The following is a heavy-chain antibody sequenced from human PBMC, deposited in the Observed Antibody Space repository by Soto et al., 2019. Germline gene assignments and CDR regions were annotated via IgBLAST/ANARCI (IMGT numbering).Heavy chain of an antibody. D-gene: IGHD5-12*01. CDR1: GFSLNTGGEG. V-gene: IGHV2-5*02. Sequence: QITLKESGPTLVKPTQTLTLTCTFSGFSLNTGGEGVGWIRQPPGKALEWLALIYWDDNKRYSPSLKNRLTITKDTPQHQVVLTMTNMDPVDTATYYCAHRRISWLHFVGGYDYWGQGALVTVSS. CDR3: AHRRISWLHFVGGYDY. CDR2: IYWDDNK. J-gene: IGHJ4*02.